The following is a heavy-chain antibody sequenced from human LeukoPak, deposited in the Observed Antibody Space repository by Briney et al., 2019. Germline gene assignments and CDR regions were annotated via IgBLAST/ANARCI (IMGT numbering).Heavy chain of an antibody. V-gene: IGHV4-59*01. CDR2: IYYSGST. CDR1: GGSISSYY. D-gene: IGHD3-10*01. CDR3: ARDGVPGIFDY. J-gene: IGHJ4*02. Sequence: SETLSLTCTVSGGSISSYYWSWIRQPPGKGLEWIGYIYYSGSTNYNPSLKSRLTISVDTSKNQFSLKLSSVTAADTVVYYCARDGVPGIFDYWGQGTLVTVSS.